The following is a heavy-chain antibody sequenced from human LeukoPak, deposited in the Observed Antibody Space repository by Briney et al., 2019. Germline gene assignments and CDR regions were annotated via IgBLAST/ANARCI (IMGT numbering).Heavy chain of an antibody. Sequence: SETLSLTCAVYGGSFSGYYWSWIRQPPGKGLEWIGEINHSGSTNYNPSLKSRVTISVDTSKNQFPLNLSSVTAADTAVYYCARGSFTMIETYYFDYWGQGTLVTVSS. J-gene: IGHJ4*02. CDR3: ARGSFTMIETYYFDY. D-gene: IGHD3-22*01. CDR1: GGSFSGYY. V-gene: IGHV4-34*01. CDR2: INHSGST.